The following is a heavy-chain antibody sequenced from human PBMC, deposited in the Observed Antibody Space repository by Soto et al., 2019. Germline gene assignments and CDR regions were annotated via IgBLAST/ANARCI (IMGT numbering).Heavy chain of an antibody. Sequence: EVQLLESGGGLVQPGGSPRLSCAASGFTFSSYAMSWVRQAPGKGLEWVSAISGSGGSTYYADSVKGRFTISRDNSKNTLYLQMNSLRAEDTAVYYCAKTLCGGDCYSNYYYGMDVWGQGTTVTVSS. CDR2: ISGSGGST. CDR3: AKTLCGGDCYSNYYYGMDV. D-gene: IGHD2-21*02. CDR1: GFTFSSYA. V-gene: IGHV3-23*01. J-gene: IGHJ6*02.